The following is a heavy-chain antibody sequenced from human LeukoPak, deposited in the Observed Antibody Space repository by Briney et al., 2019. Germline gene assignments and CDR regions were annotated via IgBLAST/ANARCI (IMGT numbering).Heavy chain of an antibody. J-gene: IGHJ4*02. CDR2: MNPNSGNT. V-gene: IGHV1-8*01. CDR3: ARGWADIAAAECFDY. D-gene: IGHD6-13*01. CDR1: GYTFTSYD. Sequence: ASVKVSCKASGYTFTSYDINWARQATGQGLEWMGWMNPNSGNTGYAQKFQGRVTMTRNTSISTAYMELSSLRSEDTAVYYCARGWADIAAAECFDYWGQGTLVTVSS.